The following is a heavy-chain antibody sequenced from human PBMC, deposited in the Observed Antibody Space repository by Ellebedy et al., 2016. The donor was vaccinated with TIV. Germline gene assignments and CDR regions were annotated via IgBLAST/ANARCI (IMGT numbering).Heavy chain of an antibody. CDR1: GFTVSSNY. Sequence: GGSLRLSCTASGFTVSSNYMSWVRQAPGKGLEWVSIIYSAGSTYYADSVKGRFTISRDNSKSTLYLQMNSLRAEDTAVYYCARVDYGLAFHIWGQGTMVTVSS. V-gene: IGHV3-66*01. D-gene: IGHD3-16*01. J-gene: IGHJ3*02. CDR3: ARVDYGLAFHI. CDR2: IYSAGST.